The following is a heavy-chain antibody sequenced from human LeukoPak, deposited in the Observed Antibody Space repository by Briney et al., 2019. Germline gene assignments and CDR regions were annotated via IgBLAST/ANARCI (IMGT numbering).Heavy chain of an antibody. CDR3: ARGPRYGESGYDLGPY. V-gene: IGHV1-2*02. J-gene: IGHJ4*02. CDR1: GYTFTSYY. D-gene: IGHD5-12*01. CDR2: INPNSGGT. Sequence: ASVKVSCKASGYTFTSYYIHWMRQAPGQGLEWVGWINPNSGGTNYARRFQGRVTVTSDTSINTAYMELTSLTTDDTAVYYCARGPRYGESGYDLGPYWGQGTLVTVSS.